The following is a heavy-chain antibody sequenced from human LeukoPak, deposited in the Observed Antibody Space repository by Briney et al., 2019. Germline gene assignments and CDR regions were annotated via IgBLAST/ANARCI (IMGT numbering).Heavy chain of an antibody. D-gene: IGHD5-24*01. CDR1: GGSISSYY. CDR2: IYTSGST. J-gene: IGHJ4*02. Sequence: PSETLSLTCTVSGGSISSYYWSWIRQPAGKGLEWIGRIYTSGSTNYNPSLKSRVTMSVDTSKNQFSLKLSSVTAADTAVYYCARVEMATIMGSYFDYWGQGTLVTVSS. V-gene: IGHV4-4*07. CDR3: ARVEMATIMGSYFDY.